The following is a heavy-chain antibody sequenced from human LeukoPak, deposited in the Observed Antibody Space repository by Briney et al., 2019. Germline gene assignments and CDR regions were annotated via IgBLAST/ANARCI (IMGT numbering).Heavy chain of an antibody. Sequence: SESLSLTCSVTGGSINSYYWSWIRQPPGKGLDWIGYISHSGRTSYNPSLRSRVTISVETSKNQFSLKLTSVTAADTAVYYCARHDYSNPRIDSWGQGTLVTVSS. D-gene: IGHD4-11*01. V-gene: IGHV4-59*08. J-gene: IGHJ4*02. CDR2: ISHSGRT. CDR3: ARHDYSNPRIDS. CDR1: GGSINSYY.